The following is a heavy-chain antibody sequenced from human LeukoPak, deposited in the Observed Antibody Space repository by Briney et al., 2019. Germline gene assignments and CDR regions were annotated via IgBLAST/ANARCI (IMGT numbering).Heavy chain of an antibody. J-gene: IGHJ5*02. Sequence: GGSLRLSCAASGFTFSSYAMSWVRQAPGKGLEWVSAISGSGGSTYYADSVKGRFTISRDNSKNTLYLQMNSLRAEDTAVYYCAKDLSKAAAGTRPWFDPWGQGTLVTVSS. CDR1: GFTFSSYA. CDR3: AKDLSKAAAGTRPWFDP. CDR2: ISGSGGST. V-gene: IGHV3-23*01. D-gene: IGHD6-13*01.